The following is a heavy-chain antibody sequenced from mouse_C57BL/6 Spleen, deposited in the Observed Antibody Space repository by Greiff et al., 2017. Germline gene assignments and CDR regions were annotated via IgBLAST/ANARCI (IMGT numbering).Heavy chain of an antibody. D-gene: IGHD3-2*02. Sequence: EVMLVESGGGLVKPGGSLKLSCAASGFTFSDYGMHWVRQAPEKGLEWVAYISSGSSTNYYADPVKGRFTISRDNAKNTLFLQMTSLRSEDTAMYYCARTTQATDYFDYWGQGTTLTVSS. CDR1: GFTFSDYG. CDR3: ARTTQATDYFDY. CDR2: ISSGSSTN. J-gene: IGHJ2*01. V-gene: IGHV5-17*01.